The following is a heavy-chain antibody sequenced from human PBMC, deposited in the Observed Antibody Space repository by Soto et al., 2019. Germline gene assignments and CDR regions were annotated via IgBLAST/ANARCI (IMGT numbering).Heavy chain of an antibody. Sequence: PSETLSLTCTVSDGSISSYYWSWIRQPPGKRLEWIGYIYGTGTTNYAPSLKNRVTMSLHTSKNQFSLTLSSVTAADTAMYYCAGFSSGTYLFGLWGPGTLVTVSS. CDR1: DGSISSYY. D-gene: IGHD1-26*01. CDR3: AGFSSGTYLFGL. J-gene: IGHJ4*02. CDR2: IYGTGTT. V-gene: IGHV4-59*01.